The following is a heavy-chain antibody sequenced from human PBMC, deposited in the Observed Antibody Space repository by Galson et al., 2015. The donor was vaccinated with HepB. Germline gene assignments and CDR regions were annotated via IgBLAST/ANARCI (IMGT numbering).Heavy chain of an antibody. J-gene: IGHJ4*02. CDR2: INAGNGNT. V-gene: IGHV1-3*01. CDR1: GYTFTSYA. Sequence: SVKVSCKASGYTFTSYAMHWVRQAPGQRLEWMGWINAGNGNTKYSQKFQGRVTITRDTSASTAYMELSSLRSEDTAVYYCALGTWPYYYDSSGYYYVSPTLLLWGQGTLVTVSS. CDR3: ALGTWPYYYDSSGYYYVSPTLLL. D-gene: IGHD3-22*01.